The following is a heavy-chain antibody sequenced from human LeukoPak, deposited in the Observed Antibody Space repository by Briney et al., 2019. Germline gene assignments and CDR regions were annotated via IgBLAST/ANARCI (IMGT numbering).Heavy chain of an antibody. J-gene: IGHJ4*02. Sequence: GGSLRLSCAVSGITLSNYAMSWVRQAPGKGLEWVAGISGGGGGTNYADSVKGRFTISRDNPKNTLYLQMNNLRVDDTAVYFCAKRRVVIRVILVGFHKEAYYFDSWGQGALVTVSS. CDR3: AKRRVVIRVILVGFHKEAYYFDS. CDR1: GITLSNYA. V-gene: IGHV3-23*01. D-gene: IGHD3-22*01. CDR2: ISGGGGGT.